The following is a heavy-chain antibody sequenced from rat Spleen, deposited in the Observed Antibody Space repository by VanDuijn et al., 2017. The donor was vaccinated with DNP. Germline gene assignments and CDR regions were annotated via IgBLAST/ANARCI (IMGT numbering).Heavy chain of an antibody. CDR2: IIYEGSST. Sequence: EVQLVESGGGLVQPGRSLKLSCAASGFTFSDYYMAWVRQAPKKGLEWVASIIYEGSSTYDGDSVKGRFTISRDNAKSTLYLQMNSLRSEDTATYYCARLAGYLYYFADWGQGVMVTVSS. D-gene: IGHD1-11*01. V-gene: IGHV5-22*01. CDR3: ARLAGYLYYFAD. CDR1: GFTFSDYY. J-gene: IGHJ2*01.